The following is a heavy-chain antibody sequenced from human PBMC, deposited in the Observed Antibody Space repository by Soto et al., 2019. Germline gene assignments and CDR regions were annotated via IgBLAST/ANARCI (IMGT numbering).Heavy chain of an antibody. CDR2: ISSSSSYT. J-gene: IGHJ4*02. CDR1: GFTFSDYY. V-gene: IGHV3-11*05. CDR3: ARGGDILTGYYTLDY. Sequence: QVQLVESGGGLVKPGGSLRLSCAASGFTFSDYYMSWIRQAPGKGLEWVSYISSSSSYTNYAVSVKGRFTISRDNTKNSLYLQMNSLRAEDTAVYYCARGGDILTGYYTLDYWGQGTLVTVSS. D-gene: IGHD3-9*01.